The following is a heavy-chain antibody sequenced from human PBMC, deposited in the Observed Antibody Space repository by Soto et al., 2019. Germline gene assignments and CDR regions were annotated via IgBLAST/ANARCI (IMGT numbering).Heavy chain of an antibody. CDR2: FDPEDGET. V-gene: IGHV1-24*01. Sequence: ASVKVSCKVSGYTLTELSMHWVRQAPGKGLEWMGGFDPEDGETIYAQKFQGRVTMTEDTSTDTAYMELSSLRSEDTAVYYCATLGGHNWGSYRPDIWGQGTLVTVSS. CDR3: ATLGGHNWGSYRPDI. CDR1: GYTLTELS. D-gene: IGHD3-16*02. J-gene: IGHJ4*02.